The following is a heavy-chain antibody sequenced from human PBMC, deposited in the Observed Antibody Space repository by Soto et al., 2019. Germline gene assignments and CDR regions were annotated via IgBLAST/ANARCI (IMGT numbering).Heavy chain of an antibody. Sequence: QLQLQESGPGLVKPSETLSLTCTVSGGSISSSSYYWGWIRQPPGKGLEWIGSIYYSGSTYYNPSLQSRVTISVDTSKNQFSLKLSSVTAADTAVYYCARLHPIGYCSGGSCYYFDYWGQGTLVTVSS. CDR1: GGSISSSSYY. V-gene: IGHV4-39*01. CDR3: ARLHPIGYCSGGSCYYFDY. J-gene: IGHJ4*02. CDR2: IYYSGST. D-gene: IGHD2-15*01.